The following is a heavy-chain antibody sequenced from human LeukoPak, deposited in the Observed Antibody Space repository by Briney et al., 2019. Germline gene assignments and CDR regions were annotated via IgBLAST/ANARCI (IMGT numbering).Heavy chain of an antibody. J-gene: IGHJ4*02. V-gene: IGHV2-70*04. CDR3: ARTPYCGGDCYVDY. CDR2: IDWDDDK. Sequence: ESGPALLQPTRTLTLTCTFSGFSLRTSGMRVSWIRQPPGKALEWLALIDWDDDKFYSTSLKTRLTISKDTSKTQVVLTMTNMDPVDTATYYCARTPYCGGDCYVDYWGQGTLVTVSS. CDR1: GFSLRTSGMR. D-gene: IGHD2-21*02.